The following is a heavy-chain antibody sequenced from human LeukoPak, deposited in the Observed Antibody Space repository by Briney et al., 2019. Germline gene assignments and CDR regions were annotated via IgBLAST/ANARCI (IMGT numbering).Heavy chain of an antibody. CDR1: GFTLSSYE. V-gene: IGHV3-23*01. J-gene: IGHJ4*02. D-gene: IGHD6-19*01. CDR2: VDYSGGDT. Sequence: GGSLRLSCTASGFTLSSYEMSWIRQAPGKGLEWVSSVDYSGGDTHYADSVMGRFTISRDNSKNSLYLQMNSLRVEDTAVYYCARTGISVTGVDCWGQGTLVTVSS. CDR3: ARTGISVTGVDC.